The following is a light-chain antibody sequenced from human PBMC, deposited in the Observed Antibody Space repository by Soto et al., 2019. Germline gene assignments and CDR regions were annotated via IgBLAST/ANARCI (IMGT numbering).Light chain of an antibody. V-gene: IGKV3-20*01. Sequence: EIVLTQSPGTLSLSPGERATLSCRASQSVSSSFLAWYQQKPGQAPRLLIYGASSRATGIPDRFSGSGSGTDFTLTISRLESEDFAVYSCQQYGSSPITFGQGTRLEIK. J-gene: IGKJ5*01. CDR3: QQYGSSPIT. CDR2: GAS. CDR1: QSVSSSF.